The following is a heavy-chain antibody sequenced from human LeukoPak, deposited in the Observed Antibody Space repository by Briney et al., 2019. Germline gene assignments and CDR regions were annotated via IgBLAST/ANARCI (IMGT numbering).Heavy chain of an antibody. CDR1: GFTFSSAW. Sequence: KTGGSLRLSCAASGFTFSSAWMSWVRQAPGKGLEWVGRIKTKIEGGTTDYAAPVKGRFTISRDDSKNTLYLQMNSLKTEDTAMYYCTTEDNVNWGQGTLVTVSS. CDR2: IKTKIEGGTT. D-gene: IGHD1-1*01. J-gene: IGHJ4*02. V-gene: IGHV3-15*01. CDR3: TTEDNVN.